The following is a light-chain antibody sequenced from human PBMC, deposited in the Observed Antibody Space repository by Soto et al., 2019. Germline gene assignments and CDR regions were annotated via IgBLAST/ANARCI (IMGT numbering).Light chain of an antibody. V-gene: IGKV3-15*01. J-gene: IGKJ1*01. CDR3: LQYHNLWA. CDR1: QNIYNN. Sequence: IVITQSPATLSVSPGERATLSCRASQNIYNNIAWYQHRPGQAPRLLIYRASTRATGVPARFSGSGFETEYTLTISSLQSEDFAIYSCLQYHNLWAFGQGTKVDIK. CDR2: RAS.